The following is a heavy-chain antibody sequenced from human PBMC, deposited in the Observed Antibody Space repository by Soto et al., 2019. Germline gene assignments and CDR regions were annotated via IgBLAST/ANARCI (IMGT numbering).Heavy chain of an antibody. J-gene: IGHJ4*02. CDR3: VRVAYGDLGG. CDR1: GFTFSSYW. V-gene: IGHV3-74*01. CDR2: IKSDGIDT. D-gene: IGHD4-17*01. Sequence: VQLVESGGGLVQPGGSLRLSCAASGFTFSSYWMHWVRQAPGKGLVWVSRIKSDGIDTSYADSVKGRFTISRDNAKNTLYLQMSSLRAEDTAVYYCVRVAYGDLGGWGQGTLVTVSS.